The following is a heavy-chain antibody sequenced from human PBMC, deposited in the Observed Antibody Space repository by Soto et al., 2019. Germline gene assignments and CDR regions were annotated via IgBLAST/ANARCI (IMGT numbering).Heavy chain of an antibody. J-gene: IGHJ3*01. CDR1: GDSMSTYY. CDR3: ATDQSGAADF. CDR2: ISATGAT. Sequence: SETLSLTCTVSGDSMSTYYWNWIRQSAEKGLEWIGRISATGATTYIPSLKSRITMSLDTSKNEFSLNLKFVTAADTAGYFCATDQSGAADFWGQGTMVTVSS. V-gene: IGHV4-4*07. D-gene: IGHD2-8*02.